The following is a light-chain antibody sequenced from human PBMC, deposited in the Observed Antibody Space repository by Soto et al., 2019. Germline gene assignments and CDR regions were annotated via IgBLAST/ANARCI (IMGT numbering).Light chain of an antibody. CDR3: CSYADGSIYF. J-gene: IGLJ1*01. V-gene: IGLV2-14*03. CDR2: YVD. CDR1: SRDVGAYDY. Sequence: QSVLTQPASVSGSPGQSITISCTGTSRDVGAYDYVSWYLQYPDKAPQLLMYYVDHRPSGVSSRLSGSKSGNTASLTISGLQAEDEGDYYCCSYADGSIYFFGTGTKLTVL.